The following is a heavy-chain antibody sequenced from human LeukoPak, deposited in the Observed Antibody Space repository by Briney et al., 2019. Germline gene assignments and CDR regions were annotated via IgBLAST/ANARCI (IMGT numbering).Heavy chain of an antibody. D-gene: IGHD3-16*01. CDR1: GFRFSDYT. CDR2: IGGRGGST. V-gene: IGHV3-23*01. Sequence: PGGSLRLSCAASGFRFSDYTMTWVRQAPGKGPKWVSAIGGRGGSTYYADSLGGRFTISRDNSKDMLYLQMNSLKVEDTATYYCGKEGGAWGQGTKVTVSS. J-gene: IGHJ5*02. CDR3: GKEGGA.